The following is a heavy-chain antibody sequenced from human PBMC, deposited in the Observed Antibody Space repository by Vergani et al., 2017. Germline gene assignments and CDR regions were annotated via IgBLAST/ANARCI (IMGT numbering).Heavy chain of an antibody. J-gene: IGHJ4*02. V-gene: IGHV4-34*01. Sequence: QVQLQQWGAGLLKPSETLSLTCAVYGGSFSGYYWSWIRQPPGKGLEWVSSIKNTGDSTHYADSVKGRFTISRDNSKNTLYLQMNSLRVEDTAVYYCGRGSDNYNWGQGTLVTVSS. CDR2: IKNTGDST. CDR3: GRGSDNYN. CDR1: GGSFSGYY. D-gene: IGHD5-24*01.